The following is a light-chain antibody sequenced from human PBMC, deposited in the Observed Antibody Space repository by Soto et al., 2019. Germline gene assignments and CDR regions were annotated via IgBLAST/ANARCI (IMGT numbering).Light chain of an antibody. Sequence: EIVLTQSPGTLSLSPGERATLSCRASQSVSSSYLAWYQQKPGQAPRLIIYGASSRATGIPDRFSGSGSGTDFTLTISSLEPEDFAVYYCQQYGSSPPTFGQGTKVEIK. CDR2: GAS. CDR3: QQYGSSPPT. J-gene: IGKJ1*01. CDR1: QSVSSSY. V-gene: IGKV3-20*01.